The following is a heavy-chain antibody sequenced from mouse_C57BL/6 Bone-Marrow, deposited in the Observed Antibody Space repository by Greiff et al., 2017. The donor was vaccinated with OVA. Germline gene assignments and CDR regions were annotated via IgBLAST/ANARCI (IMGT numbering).Heavy chain of an antibody. CDR3: ARDYYGRYFDY. CDR2: INPNNGGT. V-gene: IGHV1-22*01. J-gene: IGHJ2*01. D-gene: IGHD1-1*01. CDR1: GYTFTHYN. Sequence: EVQLQQSGPELVKPGASVKMSCKASGYTFTHYNMHWVKQSHGKSLEWIGYINPNNGGTSYNQKFKGKATLTVNKSSSTAYMELRSLTSEDSAVYYCARDYYGRYFDYWGQGTTLTVSS.